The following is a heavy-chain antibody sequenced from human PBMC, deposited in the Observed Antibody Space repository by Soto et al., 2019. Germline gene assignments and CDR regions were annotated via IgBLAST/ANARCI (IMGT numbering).Heavy chain of an antibody. Sequence: SRRLSCAASVFTVGSNYMSWVRQAPGKGLEWVSVIYSEGTPYYADSVKGRFTISRENSNNTLYLHMNNLRAEDTAVYYCARSTYYDILTGSYYYYAMDVWGQGTTVTVSS. J-gene: IGHJ6*02. D-gene: IGHD3-9*01. V-gene: IGHV3-53*01. CDR1: VFTVGSNY. CDR3: ARSTYYDILTGSYYYYAMDV. CDR2: IYSEGTP.